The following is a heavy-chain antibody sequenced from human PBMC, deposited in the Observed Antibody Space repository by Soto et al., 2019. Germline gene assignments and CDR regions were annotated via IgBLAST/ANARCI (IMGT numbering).Heavy chain of an antibody. CDR2: MSFDETKK. J-gene: IGHJ6*02. CDR1: GFTFSNYA. Sequence: QVRLVESGGGVVQPGRSLRLSCAASGFTFSNYAMHWVRQAPGKGLEWVAVMSFDETKKYHAASVEGRFTISRDNSQNTLDLQMNSLRAEDTALYYCARSHAPYYYDTTGFFFGLDVWGQRTTVVVSS. D-gene: IGHD3-22*01. V-gene: IGHV3-30-3*01. CDR3: ARSHAPYYYDTTGFFFGLDV.